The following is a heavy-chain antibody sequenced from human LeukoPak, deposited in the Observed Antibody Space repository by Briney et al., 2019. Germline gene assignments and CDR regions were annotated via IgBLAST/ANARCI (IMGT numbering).Heavy chain of an antibody. V-gene: IGHV1-2*02. CDR3: AKSSGQYGHFDY. CDR2: INPNSGDT. J-gene: IGHJ4*02. CDR1: GYTITGYY. D-gene: IGHD3-10*01. Sequence: ASVKVSCKASGYTITGYYIHWVRQAPGQGLEWMGWINPNSGDTNYPQNFQGRVTMTRDTSISTAYMDLTRLESDDTAMYYCAKSSGQYGHFDYWGQGALVTVSS.